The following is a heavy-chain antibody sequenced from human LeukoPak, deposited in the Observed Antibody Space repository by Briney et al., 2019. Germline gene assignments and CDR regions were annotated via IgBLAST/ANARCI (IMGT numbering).Heavy chain of an antibody. CDR2: ISAYIGNT. J-gene: IGHJ6*02. CDR3: AREDIVVVPAARDCYCYYGMVV. Sequence: ASVKVSCKASGYTFTSYGISWVRQAPGQGLEWMGWISAYIGNTNYAQKLQGRVTMTTDTSASTDYIELRSLRSDDTAVYYCAREDIVVVPAARDCYCYYGMVVWGQGTTVTVCS. CDR1: GYTFTSYG. D-gene: IGHD2-2*01. V-gene: IGHV1-18*01.